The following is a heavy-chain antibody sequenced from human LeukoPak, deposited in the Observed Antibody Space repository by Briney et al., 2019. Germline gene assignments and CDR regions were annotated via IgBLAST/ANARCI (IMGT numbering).Heavy chain of an antibody. Sequence: PSGTLSLTCAVSGGSISSSNWWSWVRQPPVKGLEWIGEINHSGGTNYNPSLKSRVTISVDTSKKQFSLKLSSVTAADTAVYYCARGVDYYGVWGQGTLVTVSS. J-gene: IGHJ4*02. CDR1: GGSISSSNW. D-gene: IGHD3-10*01. CDR3: ARGVDYYGV. V-gene: IGHV4-4*02. CDR2: INHSGGT.